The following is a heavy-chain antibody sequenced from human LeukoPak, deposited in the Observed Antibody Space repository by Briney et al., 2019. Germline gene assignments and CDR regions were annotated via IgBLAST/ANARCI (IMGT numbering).Heavy chain of an antibody. V-gene: IGHV1-69*06. Sequence: SVKVSCKASGGTFSSYAISWVRQAPGQGLEWMGGIIPIFGTANYAQKFQGRVTMTEDTSTDTAYMELSSLRSEDTAVYYCATDRGAVAHDAFDIWGQGTMVTVSS. D-gene: IGHD6-19*01. CDR3: ATDRGAVAHDAFDI. CDR2: IIPIFGTA. CDR1: GGTFSSYA. J-gene: IGHJ3*02.